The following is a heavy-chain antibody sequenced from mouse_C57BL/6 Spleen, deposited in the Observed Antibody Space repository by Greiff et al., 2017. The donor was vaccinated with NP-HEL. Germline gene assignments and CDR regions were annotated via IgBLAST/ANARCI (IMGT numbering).Heavy chain of an antibody. J-gene: IGHJ1*03. D-gene: IGHD2-2*01. CDR2: INPNYGTT. CDR3: ARVWGYDGYFDV. Sequence: VHVKQSGPELVKPGASVKISCKASGYSFTDYNMNWVKQSNGKSLEWIGVINPNYGTTSYNQKFKGKATLTVDQSSSTAYMQLNSLTSEDSAVYYCARVWGYDGYFDVWGTGTTVTVSS. CDR1: GYSFTDYN. V-gene: IGHV1-39*01.